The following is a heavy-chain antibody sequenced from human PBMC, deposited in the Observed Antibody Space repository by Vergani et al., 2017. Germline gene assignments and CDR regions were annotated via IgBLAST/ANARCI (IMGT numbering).Heavy chain of an antibody. D-gene: IGHD3-16*01. Sequence: QMQLQESGPGLVKASETLSLTCTVSGDSIISRSYYWGWIRQPPGKGLEWIGSIYNSGNGDSSSSLKSRVTISAHTSKNQFSLRPTSVTAADTAVYYCASGKYYSDSTSHFRGRYFDVWGRGTLVTVPS. CDR1: GDSIISRSYY. CDR2: IYNSGNG. V-gene: IGHV4-39*01. CDR3: ASGKYYSDSTSHFRGRYFDV. J-gene: IGHJ2*01.